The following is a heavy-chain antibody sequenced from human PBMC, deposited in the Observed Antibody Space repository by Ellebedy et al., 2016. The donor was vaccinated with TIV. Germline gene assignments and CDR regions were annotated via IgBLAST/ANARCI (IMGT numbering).Heavy chain of an antibody. CDR1: GYTFTDYY. D-gene: IGHD5-12*01. V-gene: IGHV1-2*02. CDR3: VREGSGYERWFDP. Sequence: AASVKVSCKASGYTFTDYYMHWVRQAPGQGLEWMGWINPNSGGTNYAQKFQGRVTMTRDTSISTAYMELSRLRSDDTAVYYCVREGSGYERWFDPWGQGTLVTVSS. J-gene: IGHJ5*02. CDR2: INPNSGGT.